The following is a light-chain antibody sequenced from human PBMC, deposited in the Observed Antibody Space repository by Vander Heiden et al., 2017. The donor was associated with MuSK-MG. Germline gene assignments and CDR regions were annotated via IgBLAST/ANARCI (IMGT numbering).Light chain of an antibody. CDR1: ALPKQY. J-gene: IGLJ2*01. CDR3: QSADSSGTYVV. CDR2: KDS. Sequence: QTARITCSGDALPKQYAYWYQQKPGQAPLLVIYKDSERPSGIPERFSGSSSGTTGTLTISGVQAEDEADYYCQSADSSGTYVVFGGGTKLTVL. V-gene: IGLV3-25*03.